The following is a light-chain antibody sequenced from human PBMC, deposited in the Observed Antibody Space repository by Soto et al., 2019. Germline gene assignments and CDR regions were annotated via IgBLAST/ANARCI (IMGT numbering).Light chain of an antibody. Sequence: EIVLTQSPGTLSLSPGERATLSCRASQSVSSTYLAWYQQKPGQAPRLLIYGASSRATGVPDRFSGIGSGTDFTLTISRLEPEDFAVNYCQQYGSSPPWTFGQGTKVEIK. CDR2: GAS. V-gene: IGKV3-20*01. CDR3: QQYGSSPPWT. CDR1: QSVSSTY. J-gene: IGKJ1*01.